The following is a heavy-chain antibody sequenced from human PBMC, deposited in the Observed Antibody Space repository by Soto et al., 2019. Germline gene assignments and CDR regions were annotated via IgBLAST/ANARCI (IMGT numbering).Heavy chain of an antibody. D-gene: IGHD2-21*01. Sequence: ASVKVSCKASGYTFTGYYMHWVRQAPGQGLEWMGWINPNSGGTNYAQKFQGRVTMTRDTSISTAYMELNNLRDEDTAIYYCTRGIRRGSYSYYGMDVWGHGTTVTVSS. V-gene: IGHV1-2*02. J-gene: IGHJ6*02. CDR2: INPNSGGT. CDR1: GYTFTGYY. CDR3: TRGIRRGSYSYYGMDV.